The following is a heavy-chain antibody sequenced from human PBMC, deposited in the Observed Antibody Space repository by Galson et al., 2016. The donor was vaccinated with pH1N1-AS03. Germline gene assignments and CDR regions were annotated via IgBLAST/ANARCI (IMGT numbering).Heavy chain of an antibody. V-gene: IGHV3-74*03. Sequence: SLRLSCAASGFTFSGFWMHWVRQDAGRGLVWVSRINSDGSIITYADSVKGRFTISRDNAKNTLYLQMNSLRGDDTAVYYCARSTDRWELDSWGQGTLVTLSS. CDR3: ARSTDRWELDS. J-gene: IGHJ4*02. CDR1: GFTFSGFW. CDR2: INSDGSII. D-gene: IGHD1-26*01.